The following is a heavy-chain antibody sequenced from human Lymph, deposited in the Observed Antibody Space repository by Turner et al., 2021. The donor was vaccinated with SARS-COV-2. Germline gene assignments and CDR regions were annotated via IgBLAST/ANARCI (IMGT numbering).Heavy chain of an antibody. V-gene: IGHV1-69*01. J-gene: IGHJ4*02. CDR3: ARGAAYCSGGSCYRKGFDY. CDR2: IIPIFGTA. CDR1: GGTFSSSA. Sequence: QVQLVQSGAEVKKPGSSVKVSCKASGGTFSSSAISWVRQAPGQGLEWMGGIIPIFGTANYAQRFQGRVTITADESTSTAYMEPRSLRSEDTAVYYCARGAAYCSGGSCYRKGFDYWGQGTPVTVSS. D-gene: IGHD2-15*01.